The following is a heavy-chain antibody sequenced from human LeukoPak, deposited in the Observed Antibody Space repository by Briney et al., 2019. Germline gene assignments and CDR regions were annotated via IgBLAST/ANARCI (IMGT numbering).Heavy chain of an antibody. CDR1: CGSISSYY. Sequence: PSETLSLTCTVSCGSISSYYRSWIWQPQGKGLEWIGYIYYSGSTNYDPSLKSRVTISVDTSKNQFSLKLSSVTAADTAVYYCVRIGSSGYCDYWGQGTLVTVSS. CDR3: VRIGSSGYCDY. V-gene: IGHV4-59*01. J-gene: IGHJ4*02. CDR2: IYYSGST. D-gene: IGHD3-22*01.